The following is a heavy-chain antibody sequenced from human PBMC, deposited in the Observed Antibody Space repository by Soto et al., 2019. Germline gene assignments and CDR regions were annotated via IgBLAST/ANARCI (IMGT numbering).Heavy chain of an antibody. CDR2: IISKVDGGTT. CDR1: GITFTNAW. J-gene: IGHJ4*02. D-gene: IGHD3-22*01. CDR3: TTEPAYHGANSYYSPFDH. V-gene: IGHV3-15*01. Sequence: GGSLRLSCAATGITFTNAWMNWVRQVPGKGLEWVGRIISKVDGGTTDYAAPVKGRFTISRDDSKDTVYLQMNSLRTDDTGVYSCTTEPAYHGANSYYSPFDHWGQGT.